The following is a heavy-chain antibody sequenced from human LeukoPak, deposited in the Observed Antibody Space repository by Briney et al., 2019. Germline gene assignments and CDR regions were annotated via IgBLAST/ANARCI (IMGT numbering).Heavy chain of an antibody. CDR3: ARALSGSSAFDI. J-gene: IGHJ3*02. CDR2: IKQEGSEK. D-gene: IGHD1-26*01. CDR1: GFTFSSYW. V-gene: IGHV3-7*04. Sequence: QPGGSLRLSCAASGFTFSSYWMSWVRQAPGKGLERVANIKQEGSEKYYVDSVKGRFTISRDNAKNSMYLQMNSLRAEDTAVYYCARALSGSSAFDIWGQGTMVTVSS.